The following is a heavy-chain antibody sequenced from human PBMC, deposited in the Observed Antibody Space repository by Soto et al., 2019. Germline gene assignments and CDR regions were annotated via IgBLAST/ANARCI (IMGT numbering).Heavy chain of an antibody. CDR3: ASHRTFWPFDY. V-gene: IGHV4-59*08. J-gene: IGHJ4*02. D-gene: IGHD2-8*01. Sequence: PSETLSLTCTVSGGSISSHYWSWIRQPPGKRLEWIGYVHNSGSTNYNPSLKSRVTTAVDTSKNQFSLRLSSVTAADTAVYYCASHRTFWPFDYWGQGTVVTVSS. CDR2: VHNSGST. CDR1: GGSISSHY.